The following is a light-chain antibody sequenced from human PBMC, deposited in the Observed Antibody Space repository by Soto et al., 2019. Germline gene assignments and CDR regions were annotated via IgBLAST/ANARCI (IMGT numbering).Light chain of an antibody. J-gene: IGKJ1*01. V-gene: IGKV1-39*01. CDR3: QQKNIYSWT. Sequence: IQMIQSPSSLSASVGDRVTITCRASQSISSYLNWYQQKPGKAPKLLIYAASTLQSGVPSRFSGSGSGTEFTLTISSLKPGDFATYYGQQKNIYSWTFGQGTKVEIK. CDR1: QSISSY. CDR2: AAS.